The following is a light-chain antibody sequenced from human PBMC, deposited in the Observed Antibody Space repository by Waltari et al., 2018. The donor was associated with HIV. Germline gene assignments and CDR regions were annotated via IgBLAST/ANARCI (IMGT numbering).Light chain of an antibody. Sequence: IQMSQSPSSLSASLGETVTITCQANDAIDTSLHWYQQNPGKPPKLLIYDGSNLNTGVPSRFSGSGSGTSFILTISSLQPNDFATYYCLHYNSLLTFNFGPGTTVGL. CDR3: LHYNSLLTFN. J-gene: IGKJ3*01. V-gene: IGKV1-33*01. CDR2: DGS. CDR1: DAIDTS.